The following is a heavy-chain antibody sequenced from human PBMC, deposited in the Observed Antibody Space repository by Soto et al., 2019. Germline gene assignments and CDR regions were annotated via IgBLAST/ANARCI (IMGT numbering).Heavy chain of an antibody. D-gene: IGHD3-10*01. CDR2: TRNKANSYTT. CDR3: AREPPLIWFGEFDPHFDY. V-gene: IGHV3-72*01. J-gene: IGHJ4*02. CDR1: GFTFSDHY. Sequence: GGSLRLSCAASGFTFSDHYMDWVRQAPGKGLEWVGRTRNKANSYTTEYAASVKGRFTISRDDSKNSLYLQMNSLKTEDTAVYYCAREPPLIWFGEFDPHFDYWGQGTLVTVSS.